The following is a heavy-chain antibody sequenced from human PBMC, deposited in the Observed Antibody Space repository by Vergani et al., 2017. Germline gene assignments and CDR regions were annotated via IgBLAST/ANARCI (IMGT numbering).Heavy chain of an antibody. CDR2: IIPILGIA. Sequence: QVQLVQSGAEVKKPGSSVKVSCKASGGTFSSYTISWVRQAPGQGLEWMGRIIPILGIANYAQKFQGRVTITADKSTSTAYMELSSLRSEDTAVYYCARDGGSGWYNYYYYVMDGWGQGTMVTVSS. CDR1: GGTFSSYT. J-gene: IGHJ6*02. V-gene: IGHV1-69*08. D-gene: IGHD6-19*01. CDR3: ARDGGSGWYNYYYYVMDG.